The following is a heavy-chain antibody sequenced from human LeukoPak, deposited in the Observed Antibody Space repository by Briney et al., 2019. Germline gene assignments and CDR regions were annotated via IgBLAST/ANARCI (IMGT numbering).Heavy chain of an antibody. V-gene: IGHV3-23*01. CDR3: AKDGYSGYDVFDC. CDR2: ISGSGGST. Sequence: GGSVRLSCAASGLTFNNYAMSWVRQAPGKGLEWVSTISGSGGSTYYADSVKGRFTISRDKSKNTLYLQMNSLRVEDTAVYYCAKDGYSGYDVFDCWGQGTLVTVSS. CDR1: GLTFNNYA. D-gene: IGHD5-12*01. J-gene: IGHJ4*02.